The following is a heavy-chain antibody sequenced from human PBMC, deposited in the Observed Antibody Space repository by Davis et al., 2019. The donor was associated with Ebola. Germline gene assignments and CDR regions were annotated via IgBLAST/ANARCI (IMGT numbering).Heavy chain of an antibody. CDR2: IHHRGST. Sequence: SETLSLTCAVYGGSFSGYYWSWIRQPPGKGLEWIGAIHHRGSTTYNPSLKSRVTISVDTSKNQFSLKLSSVTAADTAVYSCARRHIRYCTGGVCYSYYFDYWGQGTLVTVSS. CDR3: ARRHIRYCTGGVCYSYYFDY. J-gene: IGHJ4*02. V-gene: IGHV4-34*01. D-gene: IGHD2-8*02. CDR1: GGSFSGYY.